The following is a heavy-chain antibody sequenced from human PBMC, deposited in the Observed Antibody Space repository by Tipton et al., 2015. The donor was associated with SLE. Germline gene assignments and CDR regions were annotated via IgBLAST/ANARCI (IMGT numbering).Heavy chain of an antibody. CDR3: ARDATTVVTPDYFDY. CDR2: ISWNSGSI. CDR1: GFTFDDYA. V-gene: IGHV3-9*01. D-gene: IGHD4-23*01. Sequence: SLRLSCGAFGFTFDDYAMHWVRQAPGKGLEWVSGISWNSGSIGYADSVKGRFTISRDNAKNSLYLQMSSLRAEDTAVYYCARDATTVVTPDYFDYWGQGTLVTVSS. J-gene: IGHJ4*02.